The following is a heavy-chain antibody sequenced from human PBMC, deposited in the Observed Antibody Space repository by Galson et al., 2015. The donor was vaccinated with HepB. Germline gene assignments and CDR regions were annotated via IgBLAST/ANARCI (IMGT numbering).Heavy chain of an antibody. Sequence: SVKVSCKASGGTFSSYTISWVRQAPGQGLEWMGRIIPILGIANYAQKFQGRVTITADKSTSTAYMELSSLRSEDTAVYYCARDGDYYDSTFDPWGQGTLVTVSS. D-gene: IGHD3-22*01. V-gene: IGHV1-69*04. CDR1: GGTFSSYT. CDR3: ARDGDYYDSTFDP. CDR2: IIPILGIA. J-gene: IGHJ5*02.